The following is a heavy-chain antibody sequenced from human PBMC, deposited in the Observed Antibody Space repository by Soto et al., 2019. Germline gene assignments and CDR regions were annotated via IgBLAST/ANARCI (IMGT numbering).Heavy chain of an antibody. Sequence: VPGQPSSPALRFTFACSAMRWARQATGHRLEWMGCDNAGNGNTKYSQTFQGRVTITRNTSMSTAYMELSSLRSEDTAVYYCAKGIKSGDYSRCFVHWGQGTPVTVSS. J-gene: IGHJ5*02. CDR3: AKGIKSGDYSRCFVH. CDR1: RFTFACSA. D-gene: IGHD4-17*01. V-gene: IGHV1-3*01. CDR2: DNAGNGNT.